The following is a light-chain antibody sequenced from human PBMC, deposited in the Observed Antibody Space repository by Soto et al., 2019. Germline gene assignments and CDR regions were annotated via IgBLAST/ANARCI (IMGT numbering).Light chain of an antibody. V-gene: IGKV1-27*01. CDR3: QMYNIDTRT. CDR1: QGISNY. J-gene: IGKJ1*01. Sequence: DIQMTQSPSSLSASVGHISTITCRASQGISNYLAWYQQKPGKVPELLIFAASTLRSGVPSRLSGSGYGTDFTLTISSMKNEDVETYYCQMYNIDTRTFGQGTKVDIK. CDR2: AAS.